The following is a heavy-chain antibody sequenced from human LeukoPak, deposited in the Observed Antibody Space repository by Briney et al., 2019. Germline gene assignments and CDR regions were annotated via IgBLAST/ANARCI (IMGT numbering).Heavy chain of an antibody. CDR2: IYHSGST. D-gene: IGHD3-10*01. J-gene: IGHJ3*02. Sequence: TLSLTCAGSGGSISSGGYSWSWIRQPPGKGLEWIGYIYHSGSTYYNPSLKSRVTISVDRSKNQFSLKLSSVTAADTAVYYCARYNITMVRGVINDAFDIWGQGTMVTVSS. CDR1: GGSISSGGYS. CDR3: ARYNITMVRGVINDAFDI. V-gene: IGHV4-30-2*01.